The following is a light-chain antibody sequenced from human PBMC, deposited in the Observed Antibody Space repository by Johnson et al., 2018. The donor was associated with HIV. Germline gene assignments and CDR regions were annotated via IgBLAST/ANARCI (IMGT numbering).Light chain of an antibody. Sequence: QSVLTQPPSVSAAPGQKVTISCSGSSSNIGNNYVSWYQQLPGTAPKLLIYENNKRPSGIPDRFSGSKSGTSATLGITGLQTGDEADYYCGTWDSSLSAGYVCRTGTKVTVL. J-gene: IGLJ1*01. CDR1: SSNIGNNY. CDR3: GTWDSSLSAGYV. CDR2: ENN. V-gene: IGLV1-51*02.